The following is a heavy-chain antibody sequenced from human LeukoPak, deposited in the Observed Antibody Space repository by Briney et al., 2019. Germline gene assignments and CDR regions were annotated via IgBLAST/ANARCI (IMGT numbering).Heavy chain of an antibody. Sequence: GESLKISCKGFGYPFTSYWIGWVRQMPGKGLEWMGIIYPGDSDTRHSPSLQGQATISADKSISTAYLQWSSLKASDTAVYYCARHRDWVPDYWGQGTLVTVSS. V-gene: IGHV5-51*01. CDR1: GYPFTSYW. CDR2: IYPGDSDT. D-gene: IGHD3/OR15-3a*01. J-gene: IGHJ4*02. CDR3: ARHRDWVPDY.